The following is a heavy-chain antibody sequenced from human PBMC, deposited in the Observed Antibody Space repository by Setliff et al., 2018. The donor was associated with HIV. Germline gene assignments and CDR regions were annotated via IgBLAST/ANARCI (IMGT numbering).Heavy chain of an antibody. D-gene: IGHD3-22*01. V-gene: IGHV4-38-2*01. Sequence: EPLSLTCAVSAYSISSGYYWGWIRQPPGKGLEWIGSIYHSGSTYYNPSLMSRVTISVDTSKNQFSLKLRSVTAADTAVYYCARQWRDQYNSGVSTEYFQHWGLGTLVTVSS. CDR3: ARQWRDQYNSGVSTEYFQH. CDR2: IYHSGST. J-gene: IGHJ1*01. CDR1: AYSISSGYY.